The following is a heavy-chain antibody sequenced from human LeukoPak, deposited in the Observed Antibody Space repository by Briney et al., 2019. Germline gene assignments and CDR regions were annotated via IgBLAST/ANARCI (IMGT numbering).Heavy chain of an antibody. V-gene: IGHV1-8*01. CDR2: MNPNSGNT. D-gene: IGHD3-3*01. CDR3: ARGHRSGYSYNWFDP. CDR1: GYTFTSYD. Sequence: ASVKVSCKASGYTFTSYDINWVRQTAGQGLEWVGWMNPNSGNTGYAQKFQGRVTMTRTTSMSTAYMELNSLRSEDTAVYYCARGHRSGYSYNWFDPWGQGTLVTVSS. J-gene: IGHJ5*02.